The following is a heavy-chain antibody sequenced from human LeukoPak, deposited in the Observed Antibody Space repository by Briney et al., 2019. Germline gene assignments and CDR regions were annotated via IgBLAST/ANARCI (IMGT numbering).Heavy chain of an antibody. Sequence: GGSLRLSCAASGFTFSNYAMHWVRQAPGKGLEWVAVISYDGTKGYYQDSVKGRFTISRDNSKNTLYLQVSSLRPEDTAVYYCARDLVSGSYGGWFDPRGQGTLVTVSS. CDR2: ISYDGTKG. D-gene: IGHD1-26*01. J-gene: IGHJ5*02. CDR3: ARDLVSGSYGGWFDP. V-gene: IGHV3-30*04. CDR1: GFTFSNYA.